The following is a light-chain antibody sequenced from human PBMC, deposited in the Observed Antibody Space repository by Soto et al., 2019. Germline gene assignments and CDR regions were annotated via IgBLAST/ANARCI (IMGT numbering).Light chain of an antibody. Sequence: EIVMTQSPATLSVSPGERATLSCRASQRVRSNLAWYQQKPGQAPRLLIYGASTRATGVPVRFSGSGSGTEFTLTISSLQSEDFAIYYFQQYNDWPPYTFGQGTKLEIK. CDR3: QQYNDWPPYT. CDR1: QRVRSN. V-gene: IGKV3-15*01. J-gene: IGKJ2*01. CDR2: GAS.